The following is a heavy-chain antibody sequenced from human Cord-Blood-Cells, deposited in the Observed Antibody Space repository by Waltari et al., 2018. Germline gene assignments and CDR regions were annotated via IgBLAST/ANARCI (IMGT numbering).Heavy chain of an antibody. CDR1: GGSFSGYY. CDR2: INHSGST. D-gene: IGHD3-10*01. CDR3: ARNYGSGSPFDY. Sequence: QVQLQQWGAGLLKPSETLSLTCAVYGGSFSGYYWSWIRQPPGKGLEWIGEINHSGSTNYNPSRKSRVTRSVDTSKNQFSLRLSSVTAADTAVYYCARNYGSGSPFDYWGQGTLVTVSS. V-gene: IGHV4-34*01. J-gene: IGHJ4*02.